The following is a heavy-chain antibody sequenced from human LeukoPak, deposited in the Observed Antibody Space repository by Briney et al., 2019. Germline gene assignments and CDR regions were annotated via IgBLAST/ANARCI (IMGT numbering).Heavy chain of an antibody. CDR1: GYSFTSYW. CDR2: IYPGDSDT. D-gene: IGHD2-15*01. Sequence: GESLKISCKGSGYSFTSYWIGWVRQMPGKGLEWMGIIYPGDSDTRYSPSFQGQVTISADKSISTAYLQWSSLKASDTAMYYCARHVRSCGGGSCYYNWFDPWGQGTLVTVSS. J-gene: IGHJ5*02. CDR3: ARHVRSCGGGSCYYNWFDP. V-gene: IGHV5-51*01.